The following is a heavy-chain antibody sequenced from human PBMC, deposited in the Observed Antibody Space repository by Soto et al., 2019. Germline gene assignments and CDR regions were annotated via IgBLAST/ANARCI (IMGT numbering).Heavy chain of an antibody. CDR3: TTAPTYYYDSSGLIHYFDY. CDR1: GFTFSNAW. J-gene: IGHJ4*02. V-gene: IGHV3-15*01. Sequence: PGGSLRLSCAASGFTFSNAWMSWVRQAPGKGLEWVGRIKSKTDGGTTDYAAPVKGRFTISRDDSKNTLYLQMNSLKTEDTAVYYCTTAPTYYYDSSGLIHYFDYWGQGTLVTVSS. CDR2: IKSKTDGGTT. D-gene: IGHD3-22*01.